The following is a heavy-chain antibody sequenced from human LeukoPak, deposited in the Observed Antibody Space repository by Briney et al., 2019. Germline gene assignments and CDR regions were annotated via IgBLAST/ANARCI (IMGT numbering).Heavy chain of an antibody. Sequence: SETLSLTCTVSGGSISSYYWSWIRQPPGKGLEWIGYIYHSGSTYYNPSLKSRVTISVDRSKNQFSLKLSSVTAADTAVYYCARDGSDYWGQGTLVTVSS. CDR1: GGSISSYY. CDR2: IYHSGST. V-gene: IGHV4-59*12. J-gene: IGHJ4*02. D-gene: IGHD2-15*01. CDR3: ARDGSDY.